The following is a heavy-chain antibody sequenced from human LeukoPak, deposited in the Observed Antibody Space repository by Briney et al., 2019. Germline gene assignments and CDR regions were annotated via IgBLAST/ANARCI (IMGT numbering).Heavy chain of an antibody. D-gene: IGHD6-6*01. Sequence: PSETLSPTCTVSGGSTSSSSYYWGWIRQPPGKGLEWIGSIYYSGSTYYNPSLKSRVTISVDTSNNQFSLRLSSVTAADTAVYYCARHKVDKYSSSSRYFDYWGQGTLVTVSS. CDR2: IYYSGST. J-gene: IGHJ4*02. CDR3: ARHKVDKYSSSSRYFDY. V-gene: IGHV4-39*01. CDR1: GGSTSSSSYY.